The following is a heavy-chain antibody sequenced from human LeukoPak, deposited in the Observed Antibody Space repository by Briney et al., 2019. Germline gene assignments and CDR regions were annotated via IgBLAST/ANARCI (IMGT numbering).Heavy chain of an antibody. CDR1: GFTFSSYS. D-gene: IGHD5-24*01. Sequence: GGSLILSCAASGFTFSSYSMNWVRQAPGKGLEWVSYISSSSSTIYYADSVKGRFNISRDNDKNSLYLQMNSLRAEDTAVYYCAREQGWLPLDYWGQGTLVTVSS. V-gene: IGHV3-48*01. CDR3: AREQGWLPLDY. CDR2: ISSSSSTI. J-gene: IGHJ4*02.